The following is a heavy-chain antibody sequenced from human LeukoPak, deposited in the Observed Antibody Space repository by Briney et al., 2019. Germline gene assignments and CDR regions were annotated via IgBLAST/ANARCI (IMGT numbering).Heavy chain of an antibody. Sequence: PGGSLRLSCAASGFTFSSYAMSWVRQAPGKGLEWVSAISGSGGSTYYADSVKGRFTISRDNSKNTLYLQMNSLRAEDTAVYYCAKDLNAGSFSGWWGAFDIWGQGTMVTVSS. J-gene: IGHJ3*02. CDR3: AKDLNAGSFSGWWGAFDI. V-gene: IGHV3-23*01. CDR1: GFTFSSYA. CDR2: ISGSGGST. D-gene: IGHD6-19*01.